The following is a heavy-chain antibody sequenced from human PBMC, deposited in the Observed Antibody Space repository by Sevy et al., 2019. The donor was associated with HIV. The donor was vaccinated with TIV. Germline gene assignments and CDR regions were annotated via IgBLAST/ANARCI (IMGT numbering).Heavy chain of an antibody. Sequence: GGSLRLSCAASGFTFSSYSMNWVRQAPGKGLEWVSYISSSSSTIYYADSVKGRFTISRENAKNSLYLQMKSLRDQDTAVYYCARDRDTIFGVVTHAPDAFDIWGQGTMVTVSS. CDR3: ARDRDTIFGVVTHAPDAFDI. V-gene: IGHV3-48*02. CDR2: ISSSSSTI. J-gene: IGHJ3*02. D-gene: IGHD3-3*01. CDR1: GFTFSSYS.